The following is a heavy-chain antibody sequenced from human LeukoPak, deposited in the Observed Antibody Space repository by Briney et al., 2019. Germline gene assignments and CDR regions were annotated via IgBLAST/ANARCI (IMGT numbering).Heavy chain of an antibody. J-gene: IGHJ3*02. D-gene: IGHD3-3*01. Sequence: ASVKVSCKASGYTFTSYGISWVRQAPGQGLEWMGWISAYNGNTNYAQKLQGRVTMTTDTSTSTAYMELRSLRSDDTAVYYCARDLGTYDFWSGHGAFDIWGQGTMVTVSS. CDR2: ISAYNGNT. V-gene: IGHV1-18*01. CDR3: ARDLGTYDFWSGHGAFDI. CDR1: GYTFTSYG.